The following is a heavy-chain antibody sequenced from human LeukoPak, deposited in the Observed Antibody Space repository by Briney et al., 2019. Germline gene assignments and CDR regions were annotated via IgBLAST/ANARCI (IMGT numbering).Heavy chain of an antibody. CDR2: ISAYNGNT. V-gene: IGHV1-18*01. D-gene: IGHD6-19*01. CDR3: ATDDIAVAGTNFDY. CDR1: GYTFTSYG. J-gene: IGHJ4*02. Sequence: ASVKVSCKASGYTFTSYGSSWVRQAPGQGLEWMGWISAYNGNTNYAHHLQGRVTMTTDTSTSTAYMELRSLISDDTAVYFCATDDIAVAGTNFDYWGQGTLVTVSS.